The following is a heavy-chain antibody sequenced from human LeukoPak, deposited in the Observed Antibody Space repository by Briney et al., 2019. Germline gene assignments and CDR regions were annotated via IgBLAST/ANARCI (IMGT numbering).Heavy chain of an antibody. CDR1: GGSISSSNW. J-gene: IGHJ6*02. V-gene: IGHV4-4*02. Sequence: SGTLSLTCAVSGGSISSSNWWSWVRQPPGKGLEWIGEIYHSGSTNYNPSLKSRVTISVDTSKNQFSLKLSSVTAADTAVYYCARGRIYYGSGSWYYYYYYGMDVWGQGTTVTVSS. D-gene: IGHD3-10*01. CDR3: ARGRIYYGSGSWYYYYYYGMDV. CDR2: IYHSGST.